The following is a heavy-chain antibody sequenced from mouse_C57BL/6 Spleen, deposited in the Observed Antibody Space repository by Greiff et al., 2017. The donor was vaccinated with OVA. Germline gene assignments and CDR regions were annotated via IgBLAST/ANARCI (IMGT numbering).Heavy chain of an antibody. CDR2: INYDGSST. Sequence: DVKLVESEGGLVQPGSSMKLSCTASGFTFSDYYMAWVRQVPEKGLEWVANINYDGSSTYYLDSLKSRFIISRDNAKNILYLHMSSLKSEDTATYYWARISSITTVWYFDVWGTGTTVTVSS. D-gene: IGHD1-1*01. CDR3: ARISSITTVWYFDV. J-gene: IGHJ1*03. CDR1: GFTFSDYY. V-gene: IGHV5-16*01.